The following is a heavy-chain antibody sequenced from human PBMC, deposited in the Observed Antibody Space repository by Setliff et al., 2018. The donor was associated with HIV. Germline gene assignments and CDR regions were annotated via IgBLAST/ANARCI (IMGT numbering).Heavy chain of an antibody. CDR3: APLGGSRFYFDY. V-gene: IGHV3-30*04. Sequence: PGGSLRLSCAASGFNFNIYAMHWVRQSPGKGLEWVAIISYDGNNRYFSDSVKGRFTISRDNAKNSLYLQMNSLRAEDTAVYYCAPLGGSRFYFDYWGQGTLVTVSS. J-gene: IGHJ4*02. CDR2: ISYDGNNR. CDR1: GFNFNIYA. D-gene: IGHD3-3*01.